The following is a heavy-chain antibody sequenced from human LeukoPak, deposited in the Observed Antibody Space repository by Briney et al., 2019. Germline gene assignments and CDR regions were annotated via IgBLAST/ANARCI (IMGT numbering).Heavy chain of an antibody. D-gene: IGHD5-18*01. CDR3: ARDTAMVTGNWFDP. CDR1: GYTFTGYY. V-gene: IGHV1-2*02. CDR2: INPNSGGT. Sequence: ASVKVSCKASGYTFTGYYMHWVRQPPGQGLEWMGWINPNSGGTNYAQKFQGRVTITRDTSISTAYMALSRLRSDDTAVYYCARDTAMVTGNWFDPWGQGTLVTVSS. J-gene: IGHJ5*02.